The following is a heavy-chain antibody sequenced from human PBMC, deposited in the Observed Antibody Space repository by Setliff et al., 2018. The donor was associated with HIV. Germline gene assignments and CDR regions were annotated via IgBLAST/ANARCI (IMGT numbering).Heavy chain of an antibody. D-gene: IGHD3-16*01. CDR3: AREEADSQGDVYYYYGMDV. J-gene: IGHJ6*02. CDR2: IIPIFGTA. CDR1: GGTFSSYA. Sequence: SVKVSCKASGGTFSSYAISWVRQAPGQGLEWMGGIIPIFGTANYAQKFQGRVTITADESTSTAYMELSSLRSEDTAVYYCAREEADSQGDVYYYYGMDVWGQGTTVTVSS. V-gene: IGHV1-69*13.